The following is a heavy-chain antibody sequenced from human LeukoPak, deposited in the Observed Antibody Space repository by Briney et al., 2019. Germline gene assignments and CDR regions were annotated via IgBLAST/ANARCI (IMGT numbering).Heavy chain of an antibody. Sequence: GGSLRLSCAASGFTFSSYEMNWVRQAPGKGLEWVSDISSSGSTIYYAASVKGRFTISRDNAKNSLYLQMNSLRVEDTGVYYCARGSRITMFGVVKFDYWGQGTLVTVSS. J-gene: IGHJ4*02. CDR1: GFTFSSYE. V-gene: IGHV3-48*03. D-gene: IGHD3-3*01. CDR3: ARGSRITMFGVVKFDY. CDR2: ISSSGSTI.